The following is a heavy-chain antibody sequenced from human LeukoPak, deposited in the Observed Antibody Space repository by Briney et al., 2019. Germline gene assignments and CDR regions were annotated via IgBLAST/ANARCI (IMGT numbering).Heavy chain of an antibody. Sequence: ETLSLTCTGSGGSISSYYWSWLGQPPGKGLEWIGYIYDSGRTNYNPSLKSRVTISIDTSKNQFSLKLSSVTAADTAMYYCARHMYSGRYYGIDYWGQGTLVTVSP. CDR3: ARHMYSGRYYGIDY. CDR1: GGSISSYY. D-gene: IGHD1-26*01. J-gene: IGHJ4*02. CDR2: IYDSGRT. V-gene: IGHV4-59*08.